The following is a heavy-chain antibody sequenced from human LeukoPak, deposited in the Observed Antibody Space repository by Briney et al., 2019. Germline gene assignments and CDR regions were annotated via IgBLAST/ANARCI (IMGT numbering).Heavy chain of an antibody. CDR2: ISSSSSYI. J-gene: IGHJ5*02. D-gene: IGHD3-22*01. V-gene: IGHV3-21*01. CDR1: GFTFSSSW. Sequence: GGSLRLSCAASGFTFSSSWMHWVRQAPGKGLEWVSSISSSSSYIYYADSVKGRFTISRDNAKNSLYLQMNSLRAEDTAVYYCASLTMMEAFDPWGQGTLVTVSS. CDR3: ASLTMMEAFDP.